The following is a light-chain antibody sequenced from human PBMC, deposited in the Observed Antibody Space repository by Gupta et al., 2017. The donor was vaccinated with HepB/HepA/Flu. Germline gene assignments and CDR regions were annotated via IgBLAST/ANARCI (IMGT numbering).Light chain of an antibody. V-gene: IGKV1-39*01. CDR3: QQRQRTPCT. J-gene: IGKJ2*02. CDR1: QSISSY. CDR2: AAS. Sequence: DIQMTQSPSSLSASVGDRVTITCRASQSISSYLNWYQQKPGKAPKLLIYAASSLHSGVPSRFSGSGSGTXFTLKIXRLQPEDVATYYCQQRQRTPCTFGXGTKVEIK.